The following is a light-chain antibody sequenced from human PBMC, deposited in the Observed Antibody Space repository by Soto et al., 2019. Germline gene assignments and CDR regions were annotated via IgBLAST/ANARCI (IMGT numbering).Light chain of an antibody. Sequence: QSVLTQPASVSGSPGQSITISCTGTSSDVGYYNVVSWYQQHPGKAPKLMIYEGSKRPSGVSNRFSGSKSGNTASLTISGLQAEDEADYYYCSYADSSTYVFGTGTKLTVL. CDR3: CSYADSSTYV. CDR2: EGS. V-gene: IGLV2-23*01. J-gene: IGLJ1*01. CDR1: SSDVGYYNV.